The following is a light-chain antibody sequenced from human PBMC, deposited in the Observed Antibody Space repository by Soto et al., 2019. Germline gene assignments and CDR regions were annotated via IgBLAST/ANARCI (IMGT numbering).Light chain of an antibody. J-gene: IGLJ2*01. V-gene: IGLV2-14*01. CDR1: SSDVGTYNY. CDR3: ASYTSSSTSVI. Sequence: QSALTQPASVSGSPGQSITISCTGTSSDVGTYNYVSWYQQYPGRAPKLIIYEVSNRPSGVSDRFSGSKSGSTASLTISGLQAEDEADYYCASYTSSSTSVIFGRGTKVTVL. CDR2: EVS.